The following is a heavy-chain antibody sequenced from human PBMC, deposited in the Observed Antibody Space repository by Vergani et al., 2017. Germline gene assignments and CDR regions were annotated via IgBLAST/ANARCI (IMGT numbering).Heavy chain of an antibody. CDR1: GGSITYGAFY. D-gene: IGHD3-22*01. V-gene: IGHV4-39*01. CDR3: ARCFRDEGMIYGGTVGNWFDP. CDR2: IYYSENK. Sequence: QLQLQESGPGLVKPSETLSLTCTVSGGSITYGAFYWGWIRQSPGKGLGWLGSIYYSENKFYNPSLESRVTLSIDTTKNQFSLKLKSVTAADTAVYYCARCFRDEGMIYGGTVGNWFDPWGQGTLVTVSS. J-gene: IGHJ5*02.